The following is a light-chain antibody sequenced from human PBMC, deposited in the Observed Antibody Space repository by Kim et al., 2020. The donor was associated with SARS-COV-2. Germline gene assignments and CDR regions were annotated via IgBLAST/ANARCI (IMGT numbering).Light chain of an antibody. Sequence: AIRLTQSPSSLSASTGDRVTITCRASEGISSYLAWYQQKPGKAPKLLIYAASTLQSGVPPRFSGSGSGTEFTLTISCLQSEDFATYYCLQYYKYHWTFGQGTKVDIK. J-gene: IGKJ1*01. CDR2: AAS. V-gene: IGKV1-8*01. CDR1: EGISSY. CDR3: LQYYKYHWT.